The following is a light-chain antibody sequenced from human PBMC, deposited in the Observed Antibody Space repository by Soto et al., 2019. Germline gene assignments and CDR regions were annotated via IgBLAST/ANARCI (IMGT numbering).Light chain of an antibody. CDR1: QSISSW. Sequence: DIQMTQSPSTLSASVGDRVTITCRASQSISSWLAWYQQKPVKAPKLLIYKASSLESGVPSRFSGSGSGTEFTLTISSLQPDDFATYYCQQYHTWLTFGQGTHVEI. CDR2: KAS. J-gene: IGKJ1*01. CDR3: QQYHTWLT. V-gene: IGKV1-5*03.